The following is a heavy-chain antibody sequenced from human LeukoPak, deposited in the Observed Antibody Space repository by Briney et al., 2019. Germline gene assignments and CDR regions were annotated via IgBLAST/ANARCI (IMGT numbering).Heavy chain of an antibody. J-gene: IGHJ4*02. CDR3: FRDDGPGT. V-gene: IGHV3-7*01. Sequence: GGSLRLSCAASGFTFTTYWMSWVRQAPGKGPEWVANIKEDGTDKYYAESVRGRFTISRDNAKNSLYLQMNSLRAEDTAVYYCFRDDGPGTWGQGTLVAVSS. CDR1: GFTFTTYW. D-gene: IGHD3-10*01. CDR2: IKEDGTDK.